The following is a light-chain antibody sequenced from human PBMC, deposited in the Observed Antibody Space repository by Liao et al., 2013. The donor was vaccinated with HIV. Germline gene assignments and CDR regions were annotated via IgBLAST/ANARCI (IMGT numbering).Light chain of an antibody. Sequence: SYELTQPPSVSVAPGKTGRITCGGNNIGSKSVHWYQQKAGQAPVLVIYYDTDRPSGIPERFSGSNSGNTATLTITRVEAGDEADYYCQAWDSSTGVFGGGTKLTVL. J-gene: IGLJ3*02. CDR2: YDT. CDR3: QAWDSSTGV. CDR1: NIGSKS. V-gene: IGLV3-21*01.